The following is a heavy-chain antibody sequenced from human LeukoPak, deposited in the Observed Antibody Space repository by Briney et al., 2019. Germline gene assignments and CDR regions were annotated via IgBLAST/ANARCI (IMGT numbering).Heavy chain of an antibody. CDR2: ISGSGGST. V-gene: IGHV3-23*01. J-gene: IGHJ4*02. CDR3: TRDPYSGRYSRLFDY. Sequence: GGSLRLSCAASGFTFSSDAMSWVRQAPGKGLEWVSAISGSGGSTYYADSVKGRFTISRDNSKNTLYLQMNSLRAEDTAVYYCTRDPYSGRYSRLFDYWGQGTLVTVSS. CDR1: GFTFSSDA. D-gene: IGHD1-26*01.